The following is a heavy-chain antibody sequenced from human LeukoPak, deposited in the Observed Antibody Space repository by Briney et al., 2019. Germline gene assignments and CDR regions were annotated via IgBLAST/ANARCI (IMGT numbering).Heavy chain of an antibody. CDR1: GGTFSSYA. D-gene: IGHD1-1*01. CDR2: IIPILGIA. J-gene: IGHJ4*02. V-gene: IGHV1-69*04. Sequence: EASVKVSCRASGGTFSSYAISWVRQAPGQGLEWMGRIIPILGIANYAQKFQGRVTITADKSTSTAYMELSSLRSEDTAVYYCARDLGRRNWNDFDYWGQGTLVTVSS. CDR3: ARDLGRRNWNDFDY.